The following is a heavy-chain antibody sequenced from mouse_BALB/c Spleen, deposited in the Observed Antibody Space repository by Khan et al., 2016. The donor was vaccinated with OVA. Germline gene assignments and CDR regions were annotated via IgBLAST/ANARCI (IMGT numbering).Heavy chain of an antibody. CDR2: IDPENGKS. CDR1: GFNIKDYY. V-gene: IGHV14-1*02. J-gene: IGHJ3*01. Sequence: VQLQQSGAELVRPGALVKLSCKASGFNIKDYYIHWVKQRPEQGLEWIGWIDPENGKSIYDPKFQDKASITADTSSNTAYLQLSSLTSEDTAVYYWARSGYFAWFGYWGQGTLVTVSA. CDR3: ARSGYFAWFGY.